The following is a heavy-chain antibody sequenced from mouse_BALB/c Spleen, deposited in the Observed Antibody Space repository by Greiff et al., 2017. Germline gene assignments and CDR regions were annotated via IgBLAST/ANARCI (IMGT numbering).Heavy chain of an antibody. CDR1: GFTFSDFY. J-gene: IGHJ3*01. CDR2: SRNKANDYTT. Sequence: EVNVVESGGGLVQPGGSLRLSCATSGFTFSDFYMEWVRQPPGKRLEWIAASRNKANDYTTEYSASVKGRFIVSRDTSQSILYLQMNALRAEDTAIYYCARSTTATGFAYWGQGTLVTVSA. V-gene: IGHV7-1*02. CDR3: ARSTTATGFAY. D-gene: IGHD1-2*01.